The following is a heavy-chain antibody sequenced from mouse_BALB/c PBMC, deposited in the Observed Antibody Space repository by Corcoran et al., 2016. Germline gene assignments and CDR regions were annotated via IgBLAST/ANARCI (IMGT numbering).Heavy chain of an antibody. D-gene: IGHD2-2*01. CDR2: IFPGSGNT. Sequence: QVQLQQSGPELVKPGASVEIFCWTSGYSFTNDYIHWVKQRPGQGLEWIGWIFPGSGNTKYNEKFKVKATLTADTASSTAYMQLSSLTSEDYAAYVCASSGVTTYFDVWGAGTTVTVSS. CDR3: ASSGVTTYFDV. CDR1: GYSFTNDY. J-gene: IGHJ1*01. V-gene: IGHV1-66*01.